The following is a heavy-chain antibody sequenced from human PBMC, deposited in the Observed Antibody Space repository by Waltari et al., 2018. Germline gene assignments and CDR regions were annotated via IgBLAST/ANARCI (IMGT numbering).Heavy chain of an antibody. D-gene: IGHD4-17*01. CDR2: IKQDGREK. V-gene: IGHV3-7*01. CDR3: VTGLTTVTAKDYFDH. J-gene: IGHJ4*02. CDR1: GSPFSNYW. Sequence: EVQLVESGGGSVQPGGSLRLSCDGSGSPFSNYWMHWVRRAPGKVIEWVASIKQDGREKNYVDSVEGRFSISRDNAHNSPYCQMNRLRAEDTAIYYCVTGLTTVTAKDYFDHWGQGALVTVS.